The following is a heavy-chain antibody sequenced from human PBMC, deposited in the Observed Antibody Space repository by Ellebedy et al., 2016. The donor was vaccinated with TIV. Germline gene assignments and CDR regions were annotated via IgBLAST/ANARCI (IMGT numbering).Heavy chain of an antibody. CDR1: GGSISSYY. Sequence: SETLSLTCTVSGGSISSYYWSWIRQPPGKGLEWIGYIYYSGSTNYNPSLKSRVTISVDTSKNQFSLKLSSVTAADTAVYYCAREPPVGSGWSCGGMDVWGQGTTVTVSS. CDR3: AREPPVGSGWSCGGMDV. D-gene: IGHD6-19*01. J-gene: IGHJ6*02. CDR2: IYYSGST. V-gene: IGHV4-59*01.